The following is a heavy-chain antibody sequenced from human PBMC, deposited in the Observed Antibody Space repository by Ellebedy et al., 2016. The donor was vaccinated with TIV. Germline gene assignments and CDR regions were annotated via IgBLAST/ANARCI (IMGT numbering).Heavy chain of an antibody. D-gene: IGHD6-19*01. V-gene: IGHV4-34*01. CDR1: GGSFSGYY. CDR2: VNQSGRT. CDR3: AEGRSGWYYFDY. Sequence: SETLSLTCAVYGGSFSGYYWSWVRQPPGEGLEWVGEVNQSGRTNYHPSLKSRVTISVDTSKNQFSLRLSSVTAADTAMYYCAEGRSGWYYFDYWGQGTLVTVSS. J-gene: IGHJ4*02.